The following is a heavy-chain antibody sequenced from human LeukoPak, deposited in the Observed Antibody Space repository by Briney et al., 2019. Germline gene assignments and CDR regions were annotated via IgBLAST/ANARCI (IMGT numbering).Heavy chain of an antibody. J-gene: IGHJ4*02. CDR1: GFXFSTYG. CDR2: ISGSGGAT. D-gene: IGHD3-10*01. CDR3: AKGAYYHGSGRYFDY. Sequence: GGSLRLSCAASGFXFSTYGINWVRQAPGKGLKWVSAISGSGGATYYADSVKGRFTMSRDNSKNTLYLQMNSLRAEDTAVYYCAKGAYYHGSGRYFDYWGQGTLVTVSS. V-gene: IGHV3-23*01.